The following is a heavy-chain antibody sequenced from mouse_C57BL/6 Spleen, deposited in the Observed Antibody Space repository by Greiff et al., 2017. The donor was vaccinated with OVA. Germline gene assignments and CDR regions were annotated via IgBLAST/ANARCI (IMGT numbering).Heavy chain of an antibody. J-gene: IGHJ3*01. CDR2: IDPETGGT. CDR3: TRGRAYSGYSNYDFAY. V-gene: IGHV1-15*01. Sequence: VQLQQSGAELVRPGASVTLSCKASGYTFTDYEMHWVKQTPVHGLEWIGAIDPETGGTAYNQKFKGKAILTADKSSSTAYMELRSLTSEDSAVYYCTRGRAYSGYSNYDFAYWGQGTLVTVSA. D-gene: IGHD2-5*01. CDR1: GYTFTDYE.